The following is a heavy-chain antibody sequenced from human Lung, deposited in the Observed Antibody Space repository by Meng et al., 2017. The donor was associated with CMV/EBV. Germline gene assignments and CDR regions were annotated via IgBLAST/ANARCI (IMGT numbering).Heavy chain of an antibody. Sequence: SCTVSGGSISSGDYYWSWIRQPPGKGLEWIGYIYYSGSTYYNPSLKSRVTISVDTSKNQFSLKLSSVTAADTAVYYCARYSATVVTRAGFDYWGQGTLVTVSS. CDR3: ARYSATVVTRAGFDY. V-gene: IGHV4-30-4*08. J-gene: IGHJ4*02. D-gene: IGHD4-23*01. CDR2: IYYSGST. CDR1: GGSISSGDYY.